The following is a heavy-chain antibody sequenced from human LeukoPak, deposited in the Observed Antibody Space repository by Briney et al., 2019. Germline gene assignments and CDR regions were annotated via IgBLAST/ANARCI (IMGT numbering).Heavy chain of an antibody. J-gene: IGHJ4*02. CDR1: GFTFSSYA. CDR2: ISSNGGST. CDR3: ARGGSIAARPIDY. V-gene: IGHV3-64*01. D-gene: IGHD6-6*01. Sequence: GGSLRLSCAASGFTFSSYAMHCVRQPPGKGLEYVSAISSNGGSTYYANSVKGRFTISRDNSKNTLFLQMGSLRAEDMAVYYCARGGSIAARPIDYWGQGTLVTVSS.